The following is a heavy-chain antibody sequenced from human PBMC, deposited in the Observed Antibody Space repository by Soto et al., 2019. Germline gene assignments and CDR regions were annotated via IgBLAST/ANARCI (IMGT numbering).Heavy chain of an antibody. Sequence: QVQLVESGGGGVQPGRSLRLSCAASGFTFSSYGMHWVRQAPGKGLEWVAVISYDGSNKYYADSVKGRFTISRDNSKNPLYLQMNSLRAEDTAVYYCAKDEDSGYDLSVCDYWGQGTLVTVSS. CDR1: GFTFSSYG. CDR3: AKDEDSGYDLSVCDY. D-gene: IGHD5-12*01. J-gene: IGHJ4*02. CDR2: ISYDGSNK. V-gene: IGHV3-30*18.